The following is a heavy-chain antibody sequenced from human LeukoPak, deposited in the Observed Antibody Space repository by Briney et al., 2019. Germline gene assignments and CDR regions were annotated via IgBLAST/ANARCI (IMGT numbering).Heavy chain of an antibody. CDR3: AKDIRDIVGATTSAFDI. D-gene: IGHD1-26*01. CDR1: GVTFDDYG. J-gene: IGHJ3*02. V-gene: IGHV3-20*04. CDR2: INWNGGST. Sequence: GGSLRLSCAASGVTFDDYGMSWVRQAPGKGLEWVSGINWNGGSTGYADSVKGRFTISRDNAKNSLYLQMNSLRAEDMALYYCAKDIRDIVGATTSAFDIWGQGTMVTVSS.